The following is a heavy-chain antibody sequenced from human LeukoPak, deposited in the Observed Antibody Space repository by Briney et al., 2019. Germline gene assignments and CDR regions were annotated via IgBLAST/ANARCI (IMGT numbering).Heavy chain of an antibody. D-gene: IGHD1-26*01. CDR2: MNPNSGNT. CDR1: GYTFTSYD. V-gene: IGHV1-8*01. Sequence: ASVKVSCKASGYTFTSYDINWVRQATGQGLEWMGWMNPNSGNTGYAQKFQGRVTMTRNTSISTAYMELSSLRSEDTAVYYCARDSGSYSPFDYWGQGTLVTVSS. CDR3: ARDSGSYSPFDY. J-gene: IGHJ4*02.